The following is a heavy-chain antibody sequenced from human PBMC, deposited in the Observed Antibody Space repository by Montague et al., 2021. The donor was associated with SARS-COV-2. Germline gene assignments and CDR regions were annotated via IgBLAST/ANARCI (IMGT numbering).Heavy chain of an antibody. J-gene: IGHJ4*02. Sequence: SETLSLTCTVSGGSFSSYYWSWIRQPPGKGLEWIGYIYYSGSTNYNPSLKSRVTISVDTSKNQLSLKLSSVTAADTAVYYCARVLPRWILLDPYLDYWGQGTLVTVSS. CDR1: GGSFSSYY. V-gene: IGHV4-59*01. D-gene: IGHD5-24*01. CDR2: IYYSGST. CDR3: ARVLPRWILLDPYLDY.